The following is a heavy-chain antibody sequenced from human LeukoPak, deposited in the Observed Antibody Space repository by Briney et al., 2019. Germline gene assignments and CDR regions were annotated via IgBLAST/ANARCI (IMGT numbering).Heavy chain of an antibody. CDR1: GFTFDDYG. CDR2: ISWNSGSI. D-gene: IGHD1-26*01. J-gene: IGHJ1*01. CDR3: AKDSGSYYAEYFQH. V-gene: IGHV3-9*01. Sequence: PGRSLRLSCAASGFTFDDYGMNWVRQAPGKGLEWVSGISWNSGSIGYADSVKGRFTISRDNAKNSLYLQMNSLRAEDTALYYCAKDSGSYYAEYFQHWGQGNLVTVSS.